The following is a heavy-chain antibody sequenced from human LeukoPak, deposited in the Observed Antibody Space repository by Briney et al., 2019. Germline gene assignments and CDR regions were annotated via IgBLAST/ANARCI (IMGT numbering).Heavy chain of an antibody. D-gene: IGHD5-18*01. CDR3: ARELNPYTYGSYYFDY. J-gene: IGHJ4*02. CDR1: GGSFSNGDYG. CDR2: IYHSGST. Sequence: SETLSLTCAVSGGSFSNGDYGWTWLRQPPGKGLEWIGYIYHSGSTFYNPSLKSRVIISVDTSKNLFSLRLTPVTAADTAVYYCARELNPYTYGSYYFDYWGQGTLVTVSS. V-gene: IGHV4-30-4*01.